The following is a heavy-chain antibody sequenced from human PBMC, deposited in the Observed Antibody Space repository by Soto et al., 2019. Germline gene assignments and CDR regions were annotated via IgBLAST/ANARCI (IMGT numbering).Heavy chain of an antibody. CDR1: GGSISTYY. CDR3: ARGSLTGYKYGMDV. V-gene: IGHV4-4*07. D-gene: IGHD3-9*01. Sequence: PSETLSLTCTVSGGSISTYYWSWIRQPAGKGLEWIGRIYTSGSTNYNPSLKSRVTMSVDTSKNQFSLKLSSVTAADTAVYYCARGSLTGYKYGMDVWGQGTTVTVSS. CDR2: IYTSGST. J-gene: IGHJ6*02.